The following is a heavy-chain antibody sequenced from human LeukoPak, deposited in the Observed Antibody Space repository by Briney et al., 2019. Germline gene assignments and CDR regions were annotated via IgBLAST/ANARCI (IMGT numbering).Heavy chain of an antibody. V-gene: IGHV1-2*02. Sequence: GASVKVSCKASGYTFTGYYMHWVRQAPGQGLEWMGWINPNSGGTNYAQKFQGRVTMTRDTSISTAYMELSRLRSDDTAVYYCASDYYDSSSYYQYWGQGTLVTVSS. CDR1: GYTFTGYY. D-gene: IGHD3-22*01. J-gene: IGHJ4*02. CDR3: ASDYYDSSSYYQY. CDR2: INPNSGGT.